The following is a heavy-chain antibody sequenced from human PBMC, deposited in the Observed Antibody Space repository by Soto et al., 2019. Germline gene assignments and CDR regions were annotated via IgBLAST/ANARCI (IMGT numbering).Heavy chain of an antibody. Sequence: GGSLRLSCAASGFTFSSYGMHWVRQAPGKGLEWVAVISYDGSNKYYADSVKGRFTISRDNSKNTLYLQMNSLRAEDTAVYYCAKGTLDIVATITYYYYGMDVWGQGTTVTVSS. J-gene: IGHJ6*02. V-gene: IGHV3-30*18. CDR1: GFTFSSYG. D-gene: IGHD5-12*01. CDR3: AKGTLDIVATITYYYYGMDV. CDR2: ISYDGSNK.